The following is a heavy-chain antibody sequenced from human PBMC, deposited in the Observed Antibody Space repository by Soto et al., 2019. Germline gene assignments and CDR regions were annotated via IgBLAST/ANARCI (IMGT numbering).Heavy chain of an antibody. Sequence: SETLSLTCAVYGGSFSGYFWNWIRQSPGKGLEWIGKVNHNGRNNYNPSLKSRVTISLDMSKNQISLKLTSVTAADTAVYYCARSGSSDWQVSFDFWGQGTMVTVSS. CDR2: VNHNGRN. CDR1: GGSFSGYF. V-gene: IGHV4-34*01. CDR3: ARSGSSDWQVSFDF. D-gene: IGHD6-19*01. J-gene: IGHJ3*01.